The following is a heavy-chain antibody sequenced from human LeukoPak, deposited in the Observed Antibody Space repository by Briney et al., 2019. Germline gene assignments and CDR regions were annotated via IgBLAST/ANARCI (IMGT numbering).Heavy chain of an antibody. Sequence: PSETLSLTCAVYGGSFSGYYWSWIRQPPGKGLEWIGEINHSGSTNYNPSLKSRVTISVDTSKNQFSLKLSSVTAADTAVYYCARARYDYRSGWYSSGDYFDYWGQGTLVTVSS. CDR2: INHSGST. CDR3: ARARYDYRSGWYSSGDYFDY. V-gene: IGHV4-34*01. CDR1: GGSFSGYY. J-gene: IGHJ4*02. D-gene: IGHD6-19*01.